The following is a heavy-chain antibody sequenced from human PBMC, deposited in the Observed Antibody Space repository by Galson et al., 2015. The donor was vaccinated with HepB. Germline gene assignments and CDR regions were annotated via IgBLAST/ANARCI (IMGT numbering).Heavy chain of an antibody. CDR1: GFSFDDHA. V-gene: IGHV3-9*01. Sequence: SLRLSCAGSGFSFDDHAMNWVRQIPGKGLEWVSGVSWNNNNIGYADSVKGRFTISRDNAKNSLYLQMNSLREEDTAFYYCTRGANWGLVYWYFDLWGRASLVTVSS. CDR2: VSWNNNNI. D-gene: IGHD7-27*01. J-gene: IGHJ2*01. CDR3: TRGANWGLVYWYFDL.